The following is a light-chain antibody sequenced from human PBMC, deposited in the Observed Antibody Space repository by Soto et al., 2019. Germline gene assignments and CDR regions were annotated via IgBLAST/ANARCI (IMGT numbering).Light chain of an antibody. J-gene: IGKJ2*01. V-gene: IGKV1-39*01. CDR2: AAS. CDR3: QQTYSATHT. CDR1: QSVNNH. Sequence: DIQMTQSPSSLSASVGDRVTITCRASQSVNNHFNWYQQKPGKAPKLLIYAASGLQSGVPSRFSGRGSGTDFTLTISSLQPEDFATYYCQQTYSATHTFGQGTKLEIK.